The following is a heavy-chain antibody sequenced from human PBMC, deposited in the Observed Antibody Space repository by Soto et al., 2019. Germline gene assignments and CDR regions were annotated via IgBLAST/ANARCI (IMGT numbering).Heavy chain of an antibody. CDR3: ARGSYGYAFDI. V-gene: IGHV3-21*01. CDR2: ISSSSSYI. J-gene: IGHJ3*02. CDR1: GFTFSSYS. D-gene: IGHD5-18*01. Sequence: GGSLRLSCTASGFTFSSYSMNWVRQAPGKGLEWVSSISSSSSYIYYADSVKGRFTISRDNAKNSLYLQMNSLRAEDTAVYYCARGSYGYAFDIWGQGTMVTVSS.